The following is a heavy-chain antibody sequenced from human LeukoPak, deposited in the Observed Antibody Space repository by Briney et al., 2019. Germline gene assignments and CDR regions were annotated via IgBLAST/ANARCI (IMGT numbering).Heavy chain of an antibody. D-gene: IGHD2-15*01. CDR2: INHSGST. V-gene: IGHV4-34*01. J-gene: IGHJ4*02. CDR1: GGSFRGYY. CDR3: ARATDCSGDSCYSGIFDY. Sequence: PSETLSLTCAVYGGSFRGYYWSWIRQPPGKGLEWIGEINHSGSTNYNPSLKSRVTISVDTSKNQFSLKLSSETAADTAGYYCARATDCSGDSCYSGIFDYWGQGTLVTVSS.